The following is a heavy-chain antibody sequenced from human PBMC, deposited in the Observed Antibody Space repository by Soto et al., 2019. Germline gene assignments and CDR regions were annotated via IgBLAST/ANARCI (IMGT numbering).Heavy chain of an antibody. CDR2: ISGSGGST. CDR1: GFTFSSYA. J-gene: IGHJ4*02. D-gene: IGHD3-22*01. V-gene: IGHV3-23*01. Sequence: GGSLRLSCVASGFTFSSYAMSWVRQAPGKGPEWVSSISGSGGSTYYADSVKGRFTISRDNSKNTLYLQMNSLRAEDTAVCYCAKDRYYDSSGYYPLFDYWGQGTLVTVSS. CDR3: AKDRYYDSSGYYPLFDY.